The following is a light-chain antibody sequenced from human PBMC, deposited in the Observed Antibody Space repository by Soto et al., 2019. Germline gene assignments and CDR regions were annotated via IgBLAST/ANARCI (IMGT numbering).Light chain of an antibody. CDR2: DAS. Sequence: DIQMTQSPSSLSSSVGDRVTITCLAIQTITRWMAWYQQKPGKAPKLLIYDASTLASGVPSRFSGSTSAAESTLTISRLQHDDFAPYSCQPYNSYSWTFGQGTKVDIK. J-gene: IGKJ1*01. CDR3: QPYNSYSWT. CDR1: QTITRW. V-gene: IGKV1-5*01.